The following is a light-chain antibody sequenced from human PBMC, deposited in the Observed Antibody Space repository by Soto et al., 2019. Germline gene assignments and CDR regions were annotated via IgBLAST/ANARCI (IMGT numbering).Light chain of an antibody. CDR1: QNINSW. V-gene: IGKV1-5*03. CDR3: EQYESYPWT. J-gene: IGKJ1*01. Sequence: DIQMTQSPPTLSASVGDRVTITCRASQNINSWLAWYQQKPGKAPKLLIYKASSFEGGVASRFSGSGSATYITLTISGLQPDDFATYYCEQYESYPWTFGQGTKGDVK. CDR2: KAS.